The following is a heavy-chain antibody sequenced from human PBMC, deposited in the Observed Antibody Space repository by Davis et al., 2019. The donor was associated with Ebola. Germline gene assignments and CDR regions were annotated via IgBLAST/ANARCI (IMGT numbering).Heavy chain of an antibody. V-gene: IGHV4-39*07. J-gene: IGHJ1*01. Sequence: PSETLSLTCTVSGGSISSSSYHWGWLRQPPGKGLEWIGSIYYSGSTYYNPSLKSRVTISVDTSKNQFSLKLSSVTAADTAVYYCAGTIAVAGTGYFQHWGQGTLVTVSS. CDR1: GGSISSSSYH. D-gene: IGHD6-19*01. CDR2: IYYSGST. CDR3: AGTIAVAGTGYFQH.